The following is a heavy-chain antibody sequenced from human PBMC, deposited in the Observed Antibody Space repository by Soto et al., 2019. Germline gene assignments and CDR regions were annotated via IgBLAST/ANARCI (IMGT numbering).Heavy chain of an antibody. CDR1: GFTFSSHS. V-gene: IGHV3-21*01. CDR2: IYRSSVFRFGPNE. J-gene: IGHJ4*02. CDR3: AREFSSQLPLDY. Sequence: GGSLRLFCADSGFTFSSHSMNWVRQAPGKGLEWVASIYRSSVFRFGPNEFYADSVRGRFIISRDNTNNLVFLQMDSLRVEDKAVYYCAREFSSQLPLDYWGQGTLVTVSS.